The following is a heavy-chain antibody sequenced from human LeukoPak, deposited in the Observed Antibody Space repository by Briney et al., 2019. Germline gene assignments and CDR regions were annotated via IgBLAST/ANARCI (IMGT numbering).Heavy chain of an antibody. D-gene: IGHD6-19*01. Sequence: PGGSLRLSCAASGFTFSSNAMSWVRQAPGKGLEWVSVIYSGGSTYYADSVKGRFTISRHNSKNTLYLQMNSLRAEDTAVYYCARGTPLYSSGWSYYFDYWGQGTLVTVSS. CDR1: GFTFSSNA. CDR3: ARGTPLYSSGWSYYFDY. J-gene: IGHJ4*02. V-gene: IGHV3-53*04. CDR2: IYSGGST.